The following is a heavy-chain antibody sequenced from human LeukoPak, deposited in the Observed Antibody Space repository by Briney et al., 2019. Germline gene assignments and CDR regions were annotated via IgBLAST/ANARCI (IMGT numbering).Heavy chain of an antibody. V-gene: IGHV4-59*02. CDR1: GDSVTNHY. CDR3: AREPIYYYDSSGKDAFDI. Sequence: SETLSLTCIVSGDSVTNHYWSLIRQPPGKGLEWIGYIYYSGSTNYNPSLKSRVTISVDTSKNQFSLKLSSVTAADTAVYYCAREPIYYYDSSGKDAFDIWGQGTMVTVSS. CDR2: IYYSGST. D-gene: IGHD3-22*01. J-gene: IGHJ3*02.